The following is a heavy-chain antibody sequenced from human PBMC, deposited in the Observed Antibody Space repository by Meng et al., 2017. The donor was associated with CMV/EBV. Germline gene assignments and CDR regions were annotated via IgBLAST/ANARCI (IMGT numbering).Heavy chain of an antibody. Sequence: QPQHSGPVFVRRSQTLALTWAVQGGSFMGTYWSWFHQPPGTGLEWIGEINHSGSTNYTPSLKSRVHISVDTSKNQFSLKLSSVTAADTAVYYCAREGDLEWLLKGSHTWFDPWGQGTLVTVSS. CDR2: INHSGST. V-gene: IGHV4-34*01. CDR3: AREGDLEWLLKGSHTWFDP. D-gene: IGHD3-3*01. J-gene: IGHJ5*02. CDR1: GGSFMGTY.